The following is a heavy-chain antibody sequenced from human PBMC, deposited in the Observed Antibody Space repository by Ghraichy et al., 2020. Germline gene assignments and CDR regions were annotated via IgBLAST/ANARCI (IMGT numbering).Heavy chain of an antibody. CDR2: INPSGGST. Sequence: ASVKVSCKAFGYTFTSYYMHWVRQAPGQGLEWMGIINPSGGSTSYAQKFQGRVTMTRDTSTSTVYMELSSLRSEDTAVYYCTSSCSGGSCQLNDAFDIWGQGTIITVSS. J-gene: IGHJ3*02. D-gene: IGHD2-15*01. CDR3: TSSCSGGSCQLNDAFDI. V-gene: IGHV1-46*03. CDR1: GYTFTSYY.